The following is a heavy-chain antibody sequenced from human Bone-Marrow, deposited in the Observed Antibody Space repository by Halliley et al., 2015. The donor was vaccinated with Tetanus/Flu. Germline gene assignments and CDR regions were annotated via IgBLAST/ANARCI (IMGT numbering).Heavy chain of an antibody. V-gene: IGHV1-69*15. CDR1: GDTFSSNA. CDR2: IIPIFGTA. D-gene: IGHD2-21*02. Sequence: QLVQSGAEVKKPGASVKVSCKASGDTFSSNAISWVRQAPGQGLEWMGRIIPIFGTANYAQKFQGRVTITAGESTSTAYMELSSLRSEDTAMYYCARDCGGDCYSSDVDAFDIWGQGTMVTVSS. J-gene: IGHJ3*02. CDR3: ARDCGGDCYSSDVDAFDI.